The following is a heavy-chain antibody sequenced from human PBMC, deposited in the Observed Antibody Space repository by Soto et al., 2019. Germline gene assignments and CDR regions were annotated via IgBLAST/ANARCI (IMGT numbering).Heavy chain of an antibody. CDR3: ARGVTQGVDY. J-gene: IGHJ4*02. Sequence: ASVKVSCKTSGYPFTRLDINWVRQATGQGLGWMGWMSPDSGNTGYAQKFQGRVTMTRDTSISTAFMELSSLSSEDTAVYYCARGVTQGVDYWGQGTQVTVSS. CDR1: GYPFTRLD. V-gene: IGHV1-8*01. CDR2: MSPDSGNT.